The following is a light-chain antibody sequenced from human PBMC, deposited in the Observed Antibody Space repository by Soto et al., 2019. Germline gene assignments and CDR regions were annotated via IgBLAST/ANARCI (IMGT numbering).Light chain of an antibody. CDR2: AAS. V-gene: IGKV1-39*01. CDR3: HQSYDIPT. CDR1: QSISTW. J-gene: IGKJ5*01. Sequence: DIPMTQSPSSLSASVGDRFTITCRASQSISTWLAWYQQKPGKAPKLLIYAASSLQSGVPSRFSGSGSGTDFTLTVSSLQPEDFATYYCHQSYDIPTFGQGTRLEI.